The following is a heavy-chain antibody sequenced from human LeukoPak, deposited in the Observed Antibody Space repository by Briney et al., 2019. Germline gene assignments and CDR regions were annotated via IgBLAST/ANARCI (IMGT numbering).Heavy chain of an antibody. Sequence: SETLSLTCTVSGDSMNDYYWTWIRQPPGKGLEWIGYVHYSGSTNYNPSLKSRVTISLDTSKNQFSLKLSSVTAADTAVYYCARDRYCSGGVCYSGRFDSWGQGTLVIVSS. D-gene: IGHD2-15*01. V-gene: IGHV4-59*01. CDR3: ARDRYCSGGVCYSGRFDS. CDR2: VHYSGST. J-gene: IGHJ5*01. CDR1: GDSMNDYY.